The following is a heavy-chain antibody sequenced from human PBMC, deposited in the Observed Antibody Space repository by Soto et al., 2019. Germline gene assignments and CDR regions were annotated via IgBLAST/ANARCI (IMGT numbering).Heavy chain of an antibody. V-gene: IGHV1-46*01. CDR1: GYTFTSYY. J-gene: IGHJ4*02. CDR2: INPSGGST. CDR3: ARVSTAMVPDY. Sequence: QVQLVQSGAEVKKPGASVKVSCKASGYTFTSYYMHWVRQAPGQGLEWMGIINPSGGSTSYAQKFQGRVTMTRDTSTSTVYMDLSSLRSEDTAVYYCARVSTAMVPDYWGQGTLVTVSS. D-gene: IGHD5-18*01.